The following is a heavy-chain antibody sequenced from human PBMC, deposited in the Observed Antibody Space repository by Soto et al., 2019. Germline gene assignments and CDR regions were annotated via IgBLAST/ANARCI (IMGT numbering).Heavy chain of an antibody. Sequence: GGSLRLSCAASGFTFSSYAMHWVRQAPGKGLEWVAVTSYDGSNKYYADSVKGRFTISRDNSKNTLYLQMNSLRAEDTAVYYCARVERYYYGMDVWGQGTTVTVSS. CDR3: ARVERYYYGMDV. D-gene: IGHD3-3*01. CDR1: GFTFSSYA. V-gene: IGHV3-30-3*01. CDR2: TSYDGSNK. J-gene: IGHJ6*02.